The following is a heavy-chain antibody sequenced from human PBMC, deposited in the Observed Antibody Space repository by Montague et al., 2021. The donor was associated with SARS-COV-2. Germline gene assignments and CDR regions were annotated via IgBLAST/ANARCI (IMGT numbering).Heavy chain of an antibody. CDR2: IKTDGSIA. V-gene: IGHV3-74*03. D-gene: IGHD3-9*01. J-gene: IGHJ4*02. CDR1: GFTFSGYW. Sequence: SLRLSCPASGFTFSGYWMHWVRQAPGKELVWVSRIKTDGSIATYADSVRGRFTISGDNAKNTLYLQMNSLRAEDTAVYYCAREYDILTGYYFDYWGQGTLVTVSS. CDR3: AREYDILTGYYFDY.